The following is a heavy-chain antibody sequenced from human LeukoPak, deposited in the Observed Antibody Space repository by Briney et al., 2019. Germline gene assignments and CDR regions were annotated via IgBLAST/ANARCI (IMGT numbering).Heavy chain of an antibody. Sequence: GESLKISCKGSGYTFTSYGISWVRQAPGQGLEWMGWISAYNGNTNYAQKLQGRVTITTDTSTSTAYMELRSLRSDDTAVYYCARTSGWYSPTGYWGQGTLVTVSS. J-gene: IGHJ4*02. CDR2: ISAYNGNT. D-gene: IGHD6-19*01. CDR1: GYTFTSYG. V-gene: IGHV1-18*01. CDR3: ARTSGWYSPTGY.